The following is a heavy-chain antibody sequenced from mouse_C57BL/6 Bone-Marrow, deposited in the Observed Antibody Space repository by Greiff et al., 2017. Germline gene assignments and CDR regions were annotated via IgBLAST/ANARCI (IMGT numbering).Heavy chain of an antibody. Sequence: EVKLQESGPELVKPGASVKISCKASGYSFTGYYMNWVKQSPAKSLEWIGEINPSTGGTTYNQKFKAKATLTVDKSSSTAYMQLKSLTSEDSAVYYCARSGTAQATSWFAYWGQGTLVTVSA. D-gene: IGHD3-2*02. J-gene: IGHJ3*01. V-gene: IGHV1-42*01. CDR1: GYSFTGYY. CDR3: ARSGTAQATSWFAY. CDR2: INPSTGGT.